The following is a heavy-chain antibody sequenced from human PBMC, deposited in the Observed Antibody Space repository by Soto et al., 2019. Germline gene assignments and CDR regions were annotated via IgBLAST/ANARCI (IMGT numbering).Heavy chain of an antibody. CDR3: ASWRSYSGSYCFDY. V-gene: IGHV1-69*06. D-gene: IGHD1-26*01. CDR2: VVPMYDSV. Sequence: GASVKVSCKASGGTFNTYTINWLRQAPGRGLEWVGQVVPMYDSVNYAETFQGRVTITVGKSTNTAYMELTSLRSQDTALYFCASWRSYSGSYCFDYWGQGTLVTVSS. CDR1: GGTFNTYT. J-gene: IGHJ4*02.